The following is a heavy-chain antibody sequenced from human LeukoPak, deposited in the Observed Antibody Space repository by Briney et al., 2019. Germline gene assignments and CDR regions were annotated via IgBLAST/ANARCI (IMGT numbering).Heavy chain of an antibody. Sequence: GGSLRLSCAASRFTFSSYEINWVRQAPGKGLEWVSYISSSGSTIYYADSVKGRFTISRDNAKNSLYLQMNSLRAEDTAVYYCAREDRIAAAFHWGQGTLATVSS. CDR1: RFTFSSYE. D-gene: IGHD6-13*01. CDR3: AREDRIAAAFH. J-gene: IGHJ4*02. CDR2: ISSSGSTI. V-gene: IGHV3-48*03.